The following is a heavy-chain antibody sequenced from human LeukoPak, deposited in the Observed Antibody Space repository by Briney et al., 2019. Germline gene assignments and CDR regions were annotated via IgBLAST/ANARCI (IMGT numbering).Heavy chain of an antibody. V-gene: IGHV3-23*01. J-gene: IGHJ4*02. CDR2: ISGDGGST. CDR3: AKDTPLCYFDY. CDR1: GFTFSNYA. Sequence: GGSLRLSCVVSGFTFSNYAMTWVRQAPGKGLEWVSAISGDGGSTYYADSVKGRFTISRDNSKNTLYLQMNSLRADDTAVYYCAKDTPLCYFDYWGQGTLVTVSS. D-gene: IGHD3-16*01.